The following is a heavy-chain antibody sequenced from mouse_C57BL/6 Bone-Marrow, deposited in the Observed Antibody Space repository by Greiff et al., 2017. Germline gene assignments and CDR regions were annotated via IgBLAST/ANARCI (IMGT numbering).Heavy chain of an antibody. Sequence: QVQLKQSGAELVRPGTSVKMSCKASGYTFTNYWIGWAKQRPGHGLEWIGDIYPGGGYTNYNEKFKGKATLTADKSSSTAYMQFSSLTSEDSAIYYCARQDTTVPYYCDYWGQGTTLTVSS. V-gene: IGHV1-63*01. CDR2: IYPGGGYT. CDR3: ARQDTTVPYYCDY. CDR1: GYTFTNYW. J-gene: IGHJ2*01. D-gene: IGHD1-1*01.